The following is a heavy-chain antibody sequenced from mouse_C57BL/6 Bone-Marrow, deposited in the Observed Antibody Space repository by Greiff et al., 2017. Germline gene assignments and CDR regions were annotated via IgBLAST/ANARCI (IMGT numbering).Heavy chain of an antibody. J-gene: IGHJ4*01. Sequence: VQLQQPGAELVRPGTSVKLSCKASGYTFTSYWMHWVKQRPGQGLEWIGVIDPSDSYTNYNQKFKGKATLTVDTSSSTAYMQLSSLTSEDSAVYYCARRDDGYLYYAMDYWGQGTSVTVSS. D-gene: IGHD2-3*01. CDR2: IDPSDSYT. CDR3: ARRDDGYLYYAMDY. V-gene: IGHV1-59*01. CDR1: GYTFTSYW.